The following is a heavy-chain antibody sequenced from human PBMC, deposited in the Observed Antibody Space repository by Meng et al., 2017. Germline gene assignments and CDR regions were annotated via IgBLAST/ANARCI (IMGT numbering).Heavy chain of an antibody. V-gene: IGHV1-2*06. CDR3: ARDEDISAAGKLFGDY. D-gene: IGHD6-13*01. CDR1: VYTFPYYW. Sequence: VRLVPSGAGVKEPGASVKVSGKPAVYTFPYYWLHWVRRAPGQGLELIGRIDPKSGDTHYAPRFQGRVTMTGDTSISTAYMELSGLRSDDTAMYYCARDEDISAAGKLFGDYWGQGTLVTVSS. J-gene: IGHJ4*02. CDR2: IDPKSGDT.